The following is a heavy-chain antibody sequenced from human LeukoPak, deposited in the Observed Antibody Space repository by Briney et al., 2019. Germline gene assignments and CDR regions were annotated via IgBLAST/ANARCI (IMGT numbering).Heavy chain of an antibody. CDR1: GFTFSSYA. J-gene: IGHJ4*02. CDR2: ISYDGSNK. V-gene: IGHV3-30-3*01. CDR3: ARDNDSSGRFDY. D-gene: IGHD3-22*01. Sequence: GGSLRLSCTASGFTFSSYAMHWVRQAPGKGLEWVAVISYDGSNKYYADSVKGRFTISRDNPKNTLYLQMNSLRAEDTAVYYCARDNDSSGRFDYWGQGTLVTVSS.